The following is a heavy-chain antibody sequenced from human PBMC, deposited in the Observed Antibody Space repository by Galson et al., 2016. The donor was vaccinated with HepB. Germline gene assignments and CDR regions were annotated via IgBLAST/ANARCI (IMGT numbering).Heavy chain of an antibody. V-gene: IGHV1-18*04. D-gene: IGHD3-10*01. CDR3: VRYGSSHFMAF. J-gene: IGHJ4*02. CDR2: ISVNTGHT. CDR1: GYTFTSYG. Sequence: SVKVSCKASGYTFTSYGITWVRQAPGQGLEWMGWISVNTGHTGYGQKVQGRVTLTTGTSTSTAYLELTSLSPDDTAMYYCVRYGSSHFMAFWGQGTLITVSS.